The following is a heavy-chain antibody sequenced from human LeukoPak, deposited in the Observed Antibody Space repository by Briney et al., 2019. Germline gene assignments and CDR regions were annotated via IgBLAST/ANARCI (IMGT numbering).Heavy chain of an antibody. Sequence: SETLSLTCTVSGVSISSSNSYWGWIRQPPGKGLEWIGSIYYSGSTYYNPSLKSRVTISVDTSKNQFSLKLSSVTAADTAVYYCARDTAMVVDYWGQGTLVTVSS. CDR1: GVSISSSNSY. CDR3: ARDTAMVVDY. D-gene: IGHD5-18*01. V-gene: IGHV4-39*01. CDR2: IYYSGST. J-gene: IGHJ4*02.